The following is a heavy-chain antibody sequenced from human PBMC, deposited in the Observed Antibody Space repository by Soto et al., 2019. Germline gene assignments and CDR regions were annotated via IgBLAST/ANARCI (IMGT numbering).Heavy chain of an antibody. V-gene: IGHV4-34*01. J-gene: IGHJ4*02. D-gene: IGHD2-2*02. CDR3: ARGWCSSTSCYTPYYFDY. Sequence: SETLSLTCAVYGGSFSGYYWGWIRQPRGKGLEWIGEINHSGSTNYNPSLKSRVTISVDTSKNQFSLKLSSVTAADTAVYYCARGWCSSTSCYTPYYFDYWGQGTLVTVSS. CDR1: GGSFSGYY. CDR2: INHSGST.